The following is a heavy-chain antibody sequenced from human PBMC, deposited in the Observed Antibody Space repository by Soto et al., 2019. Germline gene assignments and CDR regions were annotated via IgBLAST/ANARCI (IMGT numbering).Heavy chain of an antibody. Sequence: QVQLQQWGAGLLKPSETLSLNCAVTGGSLRGYYWSWIRQAPGKGLEWIGEVKDGGHTNYSPSLRGRVTRSSGTSNNQLSPRLNYVTAADTGVYYCARGQEGVVATHWDQGSLVTVSS. J-gene: IGHJ4*02. CDR1: GGSLRGYY. CDR3: ARGQEGVVATH. D-gene: IGHD5-12*01. CDR2: VKDGGHT. V-gene: IGHV4-34*01.